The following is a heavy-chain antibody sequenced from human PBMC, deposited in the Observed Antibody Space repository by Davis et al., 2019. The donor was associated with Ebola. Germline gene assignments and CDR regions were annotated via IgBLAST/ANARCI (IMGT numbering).Heavy chain of an antibody. CDR2: ISYDGSNK. D-gene: IGHD6-19*01. CDR3: VKDYQWLGRGDYWFDP. Sequence: GESLKIPCEASGFTFSDYGMHWVRQAPGKGLDWVALISYDGSNKYYADSVKGRFTISRDTSKNTLYLQMNSLRVEDTAVYYCVKDYQWLGRGDYWFDPWGQGILVTVSS. V-gene: IGHV3-30*18. J-gene: IGHJ5*02. CDR1: GFTFSDYG.